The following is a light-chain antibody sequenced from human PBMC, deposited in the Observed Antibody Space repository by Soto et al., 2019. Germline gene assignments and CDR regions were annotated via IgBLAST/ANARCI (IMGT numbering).Light chain of an antibody. CDR3: QQSHSSPLT. J-gene: IGKJ4*01. Sequence: DIQMTQSPSSLSASVGDRVTITCRASQSILTYLNWYQQKPGKAPRLLIYTASSLRSGVPSRFSGSGSGTDFTLTISSLQPEDFAAYYCQQSHSSPLTFGGGTRVEI. V-gene: IGKV1-39*01. CDR1: QSILTY. CDR2: TAS.